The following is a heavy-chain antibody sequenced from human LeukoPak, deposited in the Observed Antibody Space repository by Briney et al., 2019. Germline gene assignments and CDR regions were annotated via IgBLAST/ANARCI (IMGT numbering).Heavy chain of an antibody. CDR3: ARVVKYRSGPLTDLLPYYFDY. D-gene: IGHD6-19*01. J-gene: IGHJ4*02. Sequence: ASVKVSCKASGYTFTGYYIYWVRQAPGQRLEWMGWINAGNGNTKYSQEFQGRVTITRDTSASTAYMELSSLRSEDMAVYYCARVVKYRSGPLTDLLPYYFDYWGQGTLVTVSS. V-gene: IGHV1-3*03. CDR2: INAGNGNT. CDR1: GYTFTGYY.